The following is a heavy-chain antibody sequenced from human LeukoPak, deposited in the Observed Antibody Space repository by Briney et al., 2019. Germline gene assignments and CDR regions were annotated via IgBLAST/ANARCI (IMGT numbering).Heavy chain of an antibody. D-gene: IGHD5-12*01. CDR1: GGSLIGYY. Sequence: PSETLSLTGAVYGGSLIGYYWSWFRQPPGKGLDGIGYVAYSGSTNYNPSLKSRVTISLDTSKNQFSLKLSSVTAADTAVYYCARTVSGYYFNAWGPGTLVTVSS. J-gene: IGHJ5*02. V-gene: IGHV4-59*13. CDR3: ARTVSGYYFNA. CDR2: VAYSGST.